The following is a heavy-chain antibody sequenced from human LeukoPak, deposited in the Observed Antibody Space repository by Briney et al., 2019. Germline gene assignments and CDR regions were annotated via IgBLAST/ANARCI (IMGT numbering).Heavy chain of an antibody. CDR2: INHSGST. J-gene: IGHJ6*03. V-gene: IGHV4-34*01. CDR3: ARGSRYDFWSGYGYYYYYYMDV. CDR1: GGSFSGYY. D-gene: IGHD3-3*01. Sequence: PSETLSLTCAVYGGSFSGYYWSWIRQPPGKGLEWIGEINHSGSTNYNPSLKSRVTISVDTSKNQFSPKLSSVTAADTAVYYCARGSRYDFWSGYGYYYYYYMDVWGKGTTVTVSS.